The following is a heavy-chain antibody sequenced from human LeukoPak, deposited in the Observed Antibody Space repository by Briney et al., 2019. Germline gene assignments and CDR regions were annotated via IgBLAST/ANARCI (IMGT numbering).Heavy chain of an antibody. CDR2: INHSGST. CDR3: ARVGSGYYHQFDY. Sequence: SETLSLTCAVYGGSFSGYYWSWIRQPPGKGLEWVGEINHSGSTNYNPSLKSRVTISVDTSKNQFSLKLSSVTAADTAVYYCARVGSGYYHQFDYWGQGTLVTVSS. CDR1: GGSFSGYY. V-gene: IGHV4-34*01. D-gene: IGHD3-22*01. J-gene: IGHJ4*02.